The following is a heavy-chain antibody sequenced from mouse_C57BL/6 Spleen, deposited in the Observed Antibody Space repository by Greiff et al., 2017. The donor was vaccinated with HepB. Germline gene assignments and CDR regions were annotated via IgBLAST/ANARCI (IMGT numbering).Heavy chain of an antibody. Sequence: EVQLQQSGAELVKPGASVKLSCTASGFNIKDYYMPWVKQRTEQGLEWIGRIDPEDGETKYAPKFQGKATITADTSSNTAYLQLSSLTSEDTAVYYCATVYRGDAMDYWGQGTSVTVSS. D-gene: IGHD2-12*01. CDR2: IDPEDGET. CDR1: GFNIKDYY. V-gene: IGHV14-2*01. CDR3: ATVYRGDAMDY. J-gene: IGHJ4*01.